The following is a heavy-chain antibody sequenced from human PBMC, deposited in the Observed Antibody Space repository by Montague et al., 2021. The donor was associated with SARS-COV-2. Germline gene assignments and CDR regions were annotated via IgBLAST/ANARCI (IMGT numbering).Heavy chain of an antibody. D-gene: IGHD3-16*02. CDR2: ISYDGSSK. CDR1: GFTFSSYA. CDR3: ARDNYDYVWGSYRYIY. Sequence: SLRLSYAASGFTFSSYAMHWVRQAPGKGLEWVAVISYDGSSKYYADSVKGRFTISRDNSKNTLYLQMNSLRAEDTAVYYCARDNYDYVWGSYRYIYWGQGTLVTVSS. J-gene: IGHJ4*02. V-gene: IGHV3-30*04.